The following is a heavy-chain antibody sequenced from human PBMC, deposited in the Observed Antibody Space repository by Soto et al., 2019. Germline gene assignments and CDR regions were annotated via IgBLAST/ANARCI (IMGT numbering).Heavy chain of an antibody. CDR3: VRVEGRHYYYGLDV. CDR1: GFTFSDYY. D-gene: IGHD3-10*01. Sequence: QVQLVESGGGLVKPGASLRLSCAASGFTFSDYYMSWIRQAPGKGLEWASYISSSGSTIYYADSVKGRFTISRDNVKKSLYLQMNSLRAEDTAVYYCVRVEGRHYYYGLDVWGQGSTVTVSS. V-gene: IGHV3-11*01. CDR2: ISSSGSTI. J-gene: IGHJ6*02.